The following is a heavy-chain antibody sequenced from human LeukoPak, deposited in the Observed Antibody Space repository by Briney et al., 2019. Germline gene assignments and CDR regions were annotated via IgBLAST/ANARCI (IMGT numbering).Heavy chain of an antibody. V-gene: IGHV1-69*13. CDR1: RGSLSSYG. D-gene: IGHD4-17*01. CDR2: IIPLFKTA. Sequence: SVKVSCKASRGSLSSYGFSWVRQAPGQGLDWMGGIIPLFKTAKYAQKFQDRVTITADESSSTVYMELSSLRSEDTAVYYCARADYDDYGNWALEAFDYWGQGTLVTVSS. J-gene: IGHJ4*02. CDR3: ARADYDDYGNWALEAFDY.